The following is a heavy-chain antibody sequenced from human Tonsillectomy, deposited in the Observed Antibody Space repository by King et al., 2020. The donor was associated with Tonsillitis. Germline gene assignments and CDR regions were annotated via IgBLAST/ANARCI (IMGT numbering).Heavy chain of an antibody. CDR3: ARGSPPAATGLNAFDY. CDR2: INPNSGGT. D-gene: IGHD6-13*01. V-gene: IGHV1-2*02. J-gene: IGHJ4*02. Sequence: VQLVESGAEVRKPGASVKVSCTASGYTFTDYYMHWVRQAPGQGLEWMGWINPNSGGTNYSQRFQGRVTMTRDTSISTAYMELCRLRSDDTAVYYCARGSPPAATGLNAFDYWGQGTLVTVSS. CDR1: GYTFTDYY.